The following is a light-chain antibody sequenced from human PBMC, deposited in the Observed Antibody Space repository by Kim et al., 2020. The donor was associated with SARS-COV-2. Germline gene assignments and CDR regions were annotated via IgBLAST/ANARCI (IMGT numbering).Light chain of an antibody. V-gene: IGKV1-6*01. Sequence: AIHLTQSPSSLSSSVGDRVSITCRASRGISTQLGWYLQKPGKAPELLISGASTLESGVPSRFSGSGFGTDFTLTISSLQPEDFATYYCLQDYNYPLTFGQGTRLEIK. CDR3: LQDYNYPLT. CDR2: GAS. J-gene: IGKJ5*01. CDR1: RGISTQ.